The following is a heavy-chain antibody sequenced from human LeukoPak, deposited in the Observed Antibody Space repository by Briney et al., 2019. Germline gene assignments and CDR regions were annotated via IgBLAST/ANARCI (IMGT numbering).Heavy chain of an antibody. J-gene: IGHJ4*02. Sequence: SETLSLTCTVSGASIRSYQWSWIRQPPGKGLEWIGHINTSGGTNYNPSLKSRITFSVDTSRDQFSLQLNSVTAADTAMYYCATSLYYKVAPFDLWGQGTLVTVSS. CDR1: GASIRSYQ. CDR3: ATSLYYKVAPFDL. D-gene: IGHD3-10*01. CDR2: INTSGGT. V-gene: IGHV4-4*09.